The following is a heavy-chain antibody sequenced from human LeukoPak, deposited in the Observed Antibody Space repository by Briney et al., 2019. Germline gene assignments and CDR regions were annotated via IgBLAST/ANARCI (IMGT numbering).Heavy chain of an antibody. Sequence: SETLSLTCTVSGGSISSYYWSWIRQPPGKGLEWIGYIYYSGSTNYNPSLKSRVTISVDTSKNQFSLKLSSVTAADTAVYYCASGEMDIVAPGSFDYWGQGTLVTVSS. V-gene: IGHV4-59*08. J-gene: IGHJ4*02. CDR1: GGSISSYY. D-gene: IGHD5-12*01. CDR3: ASGEMDIVAPGSFDY. CDR2: IYYSGST.